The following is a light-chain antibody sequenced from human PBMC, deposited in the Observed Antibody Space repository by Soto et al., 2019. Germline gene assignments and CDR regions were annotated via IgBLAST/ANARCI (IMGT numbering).Light chain of an antibody. CDR1: QDISNY. V-gene: IGKV1-27*01. Sequence: DIQMTQSPSSLSASVGDRVTITCRASQDISNYLAWYQQKPGKVPELLIYTTSTLQSGVPSRFSGSGSGKDCTLTISSLQPEDGATYYCQKYISAPFTFGPGNKVDI. CDR2: TTS. J-gene: IGKJ3*01. CDR3: QKYISAPFT.